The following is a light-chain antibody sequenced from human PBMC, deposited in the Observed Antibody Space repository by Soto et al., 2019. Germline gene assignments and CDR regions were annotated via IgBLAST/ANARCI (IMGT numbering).Light chain of an antibody. J-gene: IGKJ2*01. V-gene: IGKV1-5*01. CDR1: QSITIW. CDR2: DAS. Sequence: DIQMTQSPSTLSASVGDRVTITCRARQSITIWLAWYQQKPGKAPNLLIYDASNLESGVPSRFSGSGSGTEFTLTISSLQPDDLGTYYCQQYGSYPLTFGQGTKLEIK. CDR3: QQYGSYPLT.